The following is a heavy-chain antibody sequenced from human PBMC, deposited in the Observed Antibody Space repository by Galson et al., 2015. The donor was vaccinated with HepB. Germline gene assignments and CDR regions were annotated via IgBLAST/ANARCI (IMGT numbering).Heavy chain of an antibody. CDR3: AREDVVVPAASSYYYYYGMDV. D-gene: IGHD2-2*01. Sequence: VKVSCKASGYTFTGYYMHWVRQAPGQGLEWMGWINPNSGGTNYAQKFQGRVTMTRDTSISTAYMELSRLRSDDTAVYYCAREDVVVPAASSYYYYYGMDVWGQGTTVTVSS. J-gene: IGHJ6*02. CDR1: GYTFTGYY. V-gene: IGHV1-2*02. CDR2: INPNSGGT.